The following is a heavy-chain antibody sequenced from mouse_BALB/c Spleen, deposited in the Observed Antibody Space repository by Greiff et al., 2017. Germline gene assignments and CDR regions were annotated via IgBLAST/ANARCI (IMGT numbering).Heavy chain of an antibody. Sequence: EVKLEESGGGLVQPGGSRKLSCAASGFTFSSSGMSWVRQTPDKRLELVATINSNGGSTYYPDSVKGRFTISRENAKKTLYLQMSSLKAEDTAMYYCASDEDYYYVSSTYYYAMDYWGQGTSVTVSS. V-gene: IGHV5-6-3*01. D-gene: IGHD1-1*01. CDR2: INSNGGST. J-gene: IGHJ4*01. CDR1: GFTFSSSG. CDR3: ASDEDYYYVSSTYYYAMDY.